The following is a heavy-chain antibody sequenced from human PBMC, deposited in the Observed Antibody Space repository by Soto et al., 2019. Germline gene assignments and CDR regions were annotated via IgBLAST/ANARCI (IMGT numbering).Heavy chain of an antibody. V-gene: IGHV2-5*02. Sequence: QITLKESGPTLVKPTQTLTLTCTFSGFSLTNNGEAVGWFRQSPGKALEWLVHFYWDDDNRYNPTLRTRLSTTKDTSKNQVVLTLTNMDPVDTATYYCARYVATSPAGWFEPWGQGIPVTVSS. CDR2: FYWDDDN. CDR3: ARYVATSPAGWFEP. J-gene: IGHJ5*02. D-gene: IGHD3-10*02. CDR1: GFSLTNNGEA.